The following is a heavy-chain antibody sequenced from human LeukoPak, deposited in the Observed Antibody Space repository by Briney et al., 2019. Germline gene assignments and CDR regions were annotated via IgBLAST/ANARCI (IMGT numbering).Heavy chain of an antibody. J-gene: IGHJ4*02. V-gene: IGHV4-59*01. CDR2: IYYSGST. Sequence: SETLSLTCTVPGGSISNYYWSWIRQPPGKGLEWIGYIYYSGSTNYNPSLKSRVTISVDTSKNQFSLKLSSVTAADTAVYYCARGGSYDFWSGYPFDYWGQGTLVTVSS. CDR3: ARGGSYDFWSGYPFDY. D-gene: IGHD3-3*01. CDR1: GGSISNYY.